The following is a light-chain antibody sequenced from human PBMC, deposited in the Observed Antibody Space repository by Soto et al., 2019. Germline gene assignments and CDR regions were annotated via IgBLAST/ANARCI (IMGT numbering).Light chain of an antibody. Sequence: DIQMTQSPSILSASVEDRVIITCRASQSISNHLNWYQQKPGKAPKLLIFAASSLQSGVPSRFSGSRSGPDFTLTISSLQPEDFATYYCQQSYSSPPTFGQGTKVDIK. V-gene: IGKV1-39*01. J-gene: IGKJ1*01. CDR2: AAS. CDR1: QSISNH. CDR3: QQSYSSPPT.